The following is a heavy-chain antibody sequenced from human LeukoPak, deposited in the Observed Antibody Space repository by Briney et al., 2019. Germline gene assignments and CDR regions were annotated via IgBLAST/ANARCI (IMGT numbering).Heavy chain of an antibody. V-gene: IGHV4-59*01. J-gene: IGHJ2*01. CDR3: ARVGRVTMIVVVKPNWYFDL. CDR1: GGSISSYY. D-gene: IGHD3-22*01. CDR2: IYYSGST. Sequence: SETLPLTCTVSGGSISSYYWSWIRQPPGKGLEWIGYIYYSGSTNYNPSLKSRVTISVDTSKNQFSLKLSSVTAADTAVYYCARVGRVTMIVVVKPNWYFDLWGRGTLVTVSS.